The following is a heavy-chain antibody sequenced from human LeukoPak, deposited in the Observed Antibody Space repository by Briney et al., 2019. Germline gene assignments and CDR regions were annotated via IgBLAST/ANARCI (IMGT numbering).Heavy chain of an antibody. CDR3: ARGARPHPDYYYYMDV. CDR1: GYTFTGYY. J-gene: IGHJ6*03. Sequence: GASVKVSCKASGYTFTGYYMHWVRQAPGQGLEWMGWMNPNSGNTGYAQKFQGRVTMTRNTSISTAYMELSSLRSEDTAVYYCARGARPHPDYYYYMDVWGKGTTVTISS. CDR2: MNPNSGNT. V-gene: IGHV1-8*02.